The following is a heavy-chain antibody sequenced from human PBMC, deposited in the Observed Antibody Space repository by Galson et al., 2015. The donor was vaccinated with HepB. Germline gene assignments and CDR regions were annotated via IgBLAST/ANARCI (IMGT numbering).Heavy chain of an antibody. CDR2: INPNSGGT. D-gene: IGHD2-15*01. J-gene: IGHJ6*03. CDR3: ARDGSGGSGNFLYYYYLDV. CDR1: GDTFIGYY. Sequence: SVKVSCKASGDTFIGYYMHWVRQAPGQGLEWMGWINPNSGGTNYAQKFQGRVTMTRDTSINTAYMELSRLSSDDTAVYFCARDGSGGSGNFLYYYYLDVWGKGATVTVSS. V-gene: IGHV1-2*02.